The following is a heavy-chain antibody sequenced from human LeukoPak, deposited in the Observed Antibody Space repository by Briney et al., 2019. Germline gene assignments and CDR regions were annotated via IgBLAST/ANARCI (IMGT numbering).Heavy chain of an antibody. J-gene: IGHJ4*02. CDR2: LNPSGGST. Sequence: ASVEVSCKASGYTFTSYYMHLVRQAPGQGLEWMGILNPSGGSTSYAQKFQGRVTMTRDTSTSTVYMELSSLRSEDTAVYYCARDQGSGYTPLYYFDYWGQGTLVTVSS. V-gene: IGHV1-46*03. D-gene: IGHD3-3*01. CDR3: ARDQGSGYTPLYYFDY. CDR1: GYTFTSYY.